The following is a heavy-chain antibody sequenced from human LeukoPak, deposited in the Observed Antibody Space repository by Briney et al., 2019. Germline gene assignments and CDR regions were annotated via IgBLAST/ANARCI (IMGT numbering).Heavy chain of an antibody. CDR3: ARDRGHYFDY. CDR2: ISTSSSAI. CDR1: GFTFSSYA. Sequence: GGSLRLSCAASGFTFSSYAMSWIRQAPGKGLEWVSYISTSSSAIYYADSVKGRFTISRDNAKNSLFLQMNSLRAEDTAMYYCARDRGHYFDYWGQGTLVTVSS. J-gene: IGHJ4*02. V-gene: IGHV3-48*01.